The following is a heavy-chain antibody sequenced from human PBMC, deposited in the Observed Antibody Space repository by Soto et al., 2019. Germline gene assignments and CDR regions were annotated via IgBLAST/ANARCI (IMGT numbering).Heavy chain of an antibody. D-gene: IGHD2-15*01. CDR2: IYYSGST. CDR3: ARDRPYCSGGSCNYYYYGMDV. J-gene: IGHJ6*02. Sequence: QVQLQESGPGLVKPSQTLSLTCTVSGGSISSGGYYWSWIRQHPGKGLEWIGYIYYSGSTYYNPSLKSRFTISVDTSKNQFSLKLSSVTAADTAVYYCARDRPYCSGGSCNYYYYGMDVWGQGTTVTVSS. V-gene: IGHV4-31*03. CDR1: GGSISSGGYY.